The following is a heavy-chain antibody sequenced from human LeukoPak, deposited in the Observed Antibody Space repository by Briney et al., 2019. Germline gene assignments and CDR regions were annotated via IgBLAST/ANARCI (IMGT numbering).Heavy chain of an antibody. Sequence: SETLSLTCTVSGGSISSYYWSWIRQPPGKGLEWIGYIYYSGSTNYNPSLKSRVTISVDTSKNQFSLKLSSVTAADTAVYYCARGTGYGTPVIDYWGQGTLVTVSS. J-gene: IGHJ4*02. CDR1: GGSISSYY. D-gene: IGHD6-25*01. V-gene: IGHV4-59*08. CDR2: IYYSGST. CDR3: ARGTGYGTPVIDY.